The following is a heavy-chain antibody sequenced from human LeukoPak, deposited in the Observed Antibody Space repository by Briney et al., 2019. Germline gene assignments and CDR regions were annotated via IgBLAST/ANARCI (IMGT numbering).Heavy chain of an antibody. CDR3: VSPQGLWSGYYPALFY. CDR1: GGSISSSSYY. D-gene: IGHD3-3*01. J-gene: IGHJ4*02. CDR2: IYYSGST. Sequence: SETLSLTCTVSGGSISSSSYYWGWIRQPPGKGLEWIGSIYYSGSTYYNPSLKSRVTISVDTSKNQFSLKLSSVTAADTAVYYCVSPQGLWSGYYPALFYWGQGTLVTVSS. V-gene: IGHV4-39*01.